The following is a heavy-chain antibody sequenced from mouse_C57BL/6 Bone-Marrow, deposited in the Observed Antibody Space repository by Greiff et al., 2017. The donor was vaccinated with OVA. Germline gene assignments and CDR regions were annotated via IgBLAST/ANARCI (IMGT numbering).Heavy chain of an antibody. J-gene: IGHJ4*01. CDR1: GFNFKNSY. CDR3: AGKGDY. Sequence: VQLQQSVAELVRPGASVKLSCTASGFNFKNSYMHWVKQRPEHGLEWIGRIDPANGNTKYAPKFQGKATITAETSSNTAYMQLSSLTSEDTAIYCCAGKGDYCGQGTSVTVAS. CDR2: IDPANGNT. V-gene: IGHV14-3*01.